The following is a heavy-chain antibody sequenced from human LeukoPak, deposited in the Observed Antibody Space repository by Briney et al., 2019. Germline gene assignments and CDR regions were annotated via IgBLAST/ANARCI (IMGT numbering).Heavy chain of an antibody. CDR2: IRHDGSNK. Sequence: PGGSLRLSCAASGFTFSSYGMHWVRQAPGKGLEWVAFIRHDGSNKNYADSVKGRFTISRDNSKSTLYLQMNSLRAEDTAVYYCAKDLFVDIVATVADYWGQGTLVTVSS. CDR1: GFTFSSYG. D-gene: IGHD5-12*01. CDR3: AKDLFVDIVATVADY. V-gene: IGHV3-30*02. J-gene: IGHJ4*02.